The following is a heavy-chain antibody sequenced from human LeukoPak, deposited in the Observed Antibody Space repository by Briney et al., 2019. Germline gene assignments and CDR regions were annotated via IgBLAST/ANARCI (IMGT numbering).Heavy chain of an antibody. J-gene: IGHJ3*02. D-gene: IGHD2-15*01. CDR2: ITTTSSYI. Sequence: GGSLRLSCAASGFTFSSYTMNWVRQAPGKGLEWVSSITTTSSYIYYADSVKGRFTISRDNSKNTLYLQMNSLRAEDTAVYYCAKDGGPSGGAFDIWGQGTMVTVSS. CDR3: AKDGGPSGGAFDI. V-gene: IGHV3-21*01. CDR1: GFTFSSYT.